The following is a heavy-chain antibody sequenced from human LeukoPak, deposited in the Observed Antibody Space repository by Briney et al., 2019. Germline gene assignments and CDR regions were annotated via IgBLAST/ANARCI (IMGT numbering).Heavy chain of an antibody. CDR1: GYTFTNFG. V-gene: IGHV1-18*01. CDR3: ARDRHRRHYYDSSLHPPLDY. CDR2: ISGYNGNT. Sequence: ASVKVSCKASGYTFTNFGISWVRQAPGQGLEWMGWISGYNGNTNYAQKLLGRVTMTTDTSTSTAYMDLRSLRSDDTAVYYCARDRHRRHYYDSSLHPPLDYWGQGTLVTVSS. J-gene: IGHJ4*02. D-gene: IGHD3-22*01.